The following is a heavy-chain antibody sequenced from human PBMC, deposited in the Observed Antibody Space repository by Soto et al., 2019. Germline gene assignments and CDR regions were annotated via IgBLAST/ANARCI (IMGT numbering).Heavy chain of an antibody. Sequence: SVKVSCKAPGTTFSTHGIHWVRQAPGQCLEWMGGFVPMFSSSNYAQKFQGRLTIVADESTNSAYMLLSSLRADDSAIYYCARSGGTYYFDHWG. V-gene: IGHV1-69*13. J-gene: IGHJ4*01. CDR1: GTTFSTHG. CDR3: ARSGGTYYFDH. D-gene: IGHD1-1*01. CDR2: FVPMFSSS.